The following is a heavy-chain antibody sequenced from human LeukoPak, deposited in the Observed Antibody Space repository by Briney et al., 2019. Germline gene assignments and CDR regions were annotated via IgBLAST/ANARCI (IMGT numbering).Heavy chain of an antibody. Sequence: SETLSLTCTVSGGSISSYYWSWIRQPPGKGLEWIGYIYYSGSTNYNPSLKSRVTISVDTSKNQFSLKLSSVTAADTAVYYCARVFGDPLELQVEYYFDYWGQGTLVTVSS. J-gene: IGHJ4*02. CDR2: IYYSGST. CDR3: ARVFGDPLELQVEYYFDY. V-gene: IGHV4-59*01. D-gene: IGHD1-7*01. CDR1: GGSISSYY.